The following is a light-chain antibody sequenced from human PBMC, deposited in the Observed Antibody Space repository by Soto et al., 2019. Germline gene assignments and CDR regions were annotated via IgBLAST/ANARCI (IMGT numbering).Light chain of an antibody. Sequence: EIVMTQSPATLAVSPGGIATLSFRASHSVSSNLAWYQQKPGQAPRLLIYGASTRATGIPARFSGSGSGTEFPLTIRSLQSEDFAVYSCQQYNNWPPRTFGQGPKVDIK. CDR2: GAS. CDR1: HSVSSN. J-gene: IGKJ1*01. CDR3: QQYNNWPPRT. V-gene: IGKV3-15*01.